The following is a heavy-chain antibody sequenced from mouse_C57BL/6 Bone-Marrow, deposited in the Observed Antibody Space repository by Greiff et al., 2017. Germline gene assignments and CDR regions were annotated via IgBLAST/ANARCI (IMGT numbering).Heavy chain of an antibody. Sequence: VQLQQSGTVLARPGASVKMSCKTSGYTFTSYWMHWVKQRPGQGLEWIGAIYPGNSDTSYNQKFKGKAKLTAVTSASTAYMELSSLTNEDSAVYYCTGGGYCGNCVAWYAYWGQGTLVTVSA. CDR3: TGGGYCGNCVAWYAY. CDR1: GYTFTSYW. J-gene: IGHJ3*01. D-gene: IGHD2-1*01. V-gene: IGHV1-5*01. CDR2: IYPGNSDT.